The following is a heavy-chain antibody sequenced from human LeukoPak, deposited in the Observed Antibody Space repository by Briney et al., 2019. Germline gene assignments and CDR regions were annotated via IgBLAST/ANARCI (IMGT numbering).Heavy chain of an antibody. D-gene: IGHD1-26*01. CDR1: GFTFSSYA. V-gene: IGHV3-33*08. CDR2: IWYDGSNK. J-gene: IGHJ4*02. Sequence: PGTSLRLSCAASGFTFSSYAMHWVRQAPGKGLEWLAVIWYDGSNKYYADSVKGRFTISRDNSKNTVSLQMNSLIGEDTAVYYCARGEPRGGSVGATGSYWGQGTLVTVSS. CDR3: ARGEPRGGSVGATGSY.